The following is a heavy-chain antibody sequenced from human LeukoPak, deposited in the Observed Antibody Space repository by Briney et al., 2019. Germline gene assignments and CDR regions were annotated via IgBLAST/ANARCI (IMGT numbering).Heavy chain of an antibody. V-gene: IGHV3-9*03. CDR1: GFTFDDYA. J-gene: IGHJ4*02. D-gene: IGHD6-19*01. CDR3: AKAYSSGWYGYFDY. CDR2: ISWNSGSI. Sequence: SGGSLRLSRAASGFTFDDYAMHWVRQAPGKGLEWVSGISWNSGSIGYADSVKGRFTISRDNAKNSLYLQMNSLRAEDMALYYCAKAYSSGWYGYFDYWGQGTLVTVSS.